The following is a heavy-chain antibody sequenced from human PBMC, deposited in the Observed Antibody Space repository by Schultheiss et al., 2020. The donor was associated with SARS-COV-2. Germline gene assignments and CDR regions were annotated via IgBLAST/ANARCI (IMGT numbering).Heavy chain of an antibody. V-gene: IGHV4-4*07. CDR3: ARHRYSSSSYYFDY. CDR1: GGSISSYY. D-gene: IGHD6-13*01. Sequence: SETLSLTCTVSGGSISSYYWSWIRQPAGKGLEWIGRIYTSGSTNYNPSLKSRVTISVDTSKNQFSLKLSSVTAADTAVYYCARHRYSSSSYYFDYWGQGTLVTVSS. J-gene: IGHJ4*02. CDR2: IYTSGST.